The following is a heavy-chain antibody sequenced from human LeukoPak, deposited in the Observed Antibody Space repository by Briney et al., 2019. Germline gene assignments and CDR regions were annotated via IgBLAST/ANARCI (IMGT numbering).Heavy chain of an antibody. Sequence: PGGSLRLSCAASGFTFSSYAMHWVRQAPGKGLEWVAVISYDGSNKYYADSVKGRFTISRDNSKNTLYLQMNSLRAEDTAVYYCASRYFDWYYFDYWGQGTLVTVSS. D-gene: IGHD3-9*01. CDR2: ISYDGSNK. CDR3: ASRYFDWYYFDY. J-gene: IGHJ4*02. CDR1: GFTFSSYA. V-gene: IGHV3-30-3*01.